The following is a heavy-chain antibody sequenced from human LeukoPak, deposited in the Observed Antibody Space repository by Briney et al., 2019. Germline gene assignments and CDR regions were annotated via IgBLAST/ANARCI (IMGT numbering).Heavy chain of an antibody. D-gene: IGHD3-10*01. Sequence: GGSLRLSCAASGFTFDDYHMTWVRQAPGKGLEWVSGINWNGGSTGYADSVKGRFTISRDNAKNSLYLQMNSLRAEDTAVYYCARLERGYYGSWGHYWGQGTLVTVSS. J-gene: IGHJ4*02. CDR2: INWNGGST. CDR3: ARLERGYYGSWGHY. V-gene: IGHV3-20*04. CDR1: GFTFDDYH.